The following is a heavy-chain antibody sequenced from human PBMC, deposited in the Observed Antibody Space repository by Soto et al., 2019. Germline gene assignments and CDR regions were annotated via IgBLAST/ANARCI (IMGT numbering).Heavy chain of an antibody. CDR3: ARHSLALRKNNWFDP. V-gene: IGHV4-39*01. Sequence: SETLSLTCTVSGDSIISGDFYWGWVRQPPGKGLEWIGSIFYLGSSYYNPSLKSRVTMSVDTSKNQFSLRLRSVTAADTALYFCARHSLALRKNNWFDPWGQGIMVTVYS. J-gene: IGHJ5*02. CDR1: GDSIISGDFY. CDR2: IFYLGSS. D-gene: IGHD3-3*02.